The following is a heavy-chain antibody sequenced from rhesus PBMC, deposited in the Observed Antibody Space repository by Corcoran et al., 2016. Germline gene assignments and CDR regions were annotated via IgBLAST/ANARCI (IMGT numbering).Heavy chain of an antibody. CDR2: IYGSSGST. V-gene: IGHV4-147*01. J-gene: IGHJ4*01. Sequence: QVQLQASGPGLVTPSETLSLTCAFSCYSLSSNYWRWLRQPPGKGLEWIGYIYGSSGSTYYNPSLKSRVTMSTDTSKNQFSLKLSSVTAADTAVYYCARGDSSTYWEDWGQGVLVTVSS. CDR1: CYSLSSNY. D-gene: IGHD2-15*01. CDR3: ARGDSSTYWED.